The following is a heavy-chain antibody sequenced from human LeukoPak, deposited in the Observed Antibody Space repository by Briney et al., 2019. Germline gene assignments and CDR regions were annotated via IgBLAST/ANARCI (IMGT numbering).Heavy chain of an antibody. CDR1: GYTFTSYY. D-gene: IGHD3-3*01. CDR3: ARGLRRITIFGVALAY. V-gene: IGHV1-46*01. CDR2: INPSGGST. Sequence: ASVKVSCKASGYTFTSYYMHWVRQAPGQGLEWMGIINPSGGSTSYAQKFQGRVTMTRDTSTSTVYMELSSLRSEDTAVYYCARGLRRITIFGVALAYWGQGTLVTVSS. J-gene: IGHJ4*02.